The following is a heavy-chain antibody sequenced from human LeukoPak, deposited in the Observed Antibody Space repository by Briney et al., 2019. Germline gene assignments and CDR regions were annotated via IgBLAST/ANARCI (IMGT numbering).Heavy chain of an antibody. J-gene: IGHJ4*02. CDR2: IYSGGST. CDR1: GFTVSSNY. D-gene: IGHD4-17*01. V-gene: IGHV3-53*05. CDR3: AREVQDYGDYY. Sequence: GGSLRLSCAACGFTVSSNYLSWLRKAPGTGLERVSVIYSGGSTYYADSVKGRVTISRDNSKNTLYLQMNSLRAEDTAVYYCAREVQDYGDYYWGQGTLVTVSS.